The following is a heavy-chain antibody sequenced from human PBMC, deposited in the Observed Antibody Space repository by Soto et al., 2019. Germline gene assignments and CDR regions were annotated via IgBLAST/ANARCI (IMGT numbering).Heavy chain of an antibody. CDR3: AKSPYPGYCSSTSCLHIDY. V-gene: IGHV1-69*13. Sequence: ASVKVSCKASGGTFSSYAISWVRQAPGQGLEWMGGIIPIFGTANYAQKFQGRVTITADESTSTAYMELSSLRSEDTAVYYCAKSPYPGYCSSTSCLHIDYWGQGTLVTVSS. CDR2: IIPIFGTA. CDR1: GGTFSSYA. D-gene: IGHD2-2*03. J-gene: IGHJ4*02.